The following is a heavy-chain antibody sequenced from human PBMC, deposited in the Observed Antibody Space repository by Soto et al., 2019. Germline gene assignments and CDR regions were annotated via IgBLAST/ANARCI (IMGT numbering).Heavy chain of an antibody. CDR2: IVVGSGNT. J-gene: IGHJ4*02. V-gene: IGHV1-58*02. D-gene: IGHD4-4*01. CDR3: AADADYSNYFGNY. Sequence: SVKVSCKASGFTFTSSAMQWVRQARGQRLEWIGWIVVGSGNTNYAQKFQERVTITRDMSTSTAYMELSSLRSEDTAVYYCAADADYSNYFGNYWGQGTLVTVSS. CDR1: GFTFTSSA.